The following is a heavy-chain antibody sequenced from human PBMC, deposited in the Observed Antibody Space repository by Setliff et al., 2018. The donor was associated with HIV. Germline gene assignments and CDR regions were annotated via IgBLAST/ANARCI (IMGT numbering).Heavy chain of an antibody. D-gene: IGHD3-3*01. Sequence: SETLSLTCTVSGYPISSGYYWGWIRQPPGKGLEWIGSIYHSGTTYYNPSLKRRTTISVDTSKNQFALKLSSATAADTAVYYCARRLQFLEFLHGVGGLDVWGQGTTVTVSS. CDR1: GYPISSGYY. J-gene: IGHJ6*02. CDR3: ARRLQFLEFLHGVGGLDV. V-gene: IGHV4-38-2*02. CDR2: IYHSGTT.